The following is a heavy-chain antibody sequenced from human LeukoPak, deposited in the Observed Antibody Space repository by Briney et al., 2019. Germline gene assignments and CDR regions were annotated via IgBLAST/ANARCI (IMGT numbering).Heavy chain of an antibody. Sequence: SETLSLTCAVSGGSINSGGNSWSWIRQPPGKGLEWIGYIYYSGSTYYNPSLKSRVTISVDTSKNQFSLKLSSVTAADTAVYYCARQRSTEMLWFGELLPHSPYYFDYWGQGTLVTVSS. CDR3: ARQRSTEMLWFGELLPHSPYYFDY. CDR2: IYYSGST. V-gene: IGHV4-30-2*05. D-gene: IGHD3-10*01. J-gene: IGHJ4*02. CDR1: GGSINSGGNS.